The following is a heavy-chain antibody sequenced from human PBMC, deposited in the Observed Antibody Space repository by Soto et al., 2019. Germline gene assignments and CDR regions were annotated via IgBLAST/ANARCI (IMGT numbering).Heavy chain of an antibody. CDR3: ARDPALAAGTGYFDY. V-gene: IGHV4-4*02. CDR2: IHHSGST. CDR1: GGSISSTNW. J-gene: IGHJ4*02. D-gene: IGHD6-13*01. Sequence: SETLSLTCAVSGGSISSTNWWNWVRQPPGKGLEWIGEIHHSGSTNYNPSLKSRVTISVDKSKSRFFLRLSSVTAADTAVYYCARDPALAAGTGYFDYWGQGALVTVSS.